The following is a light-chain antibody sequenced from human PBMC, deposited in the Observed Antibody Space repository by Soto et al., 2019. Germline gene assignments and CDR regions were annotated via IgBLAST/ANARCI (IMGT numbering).Light chain of an antibody. Sequence: EIVLTQSPATLSLSPGERATLSCRASQSVIGNYLAWYRQKPGLTPRLLIFGASRRATGIPDRFSGSGSGTDFTLTISRLEPEDFAVYYCQHYLDSPWAFGQGTKVEIK. CDR3: QHYLDSPWA. J-gene: IGKJ1*01. CDR2: GAS. V-gene: IGKV3-20*01. CDR1: QSVIGNY.